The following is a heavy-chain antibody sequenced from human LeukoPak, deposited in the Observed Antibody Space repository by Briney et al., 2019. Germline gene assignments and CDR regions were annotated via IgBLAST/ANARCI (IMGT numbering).Heavy chain of an antibody. CDR3: ARASTPGYDSSGYFDY. CDR2: INPHGGST. V-gene: IGHV1-46*01. Sequence: GASVKVSCKASGYTFTSYYMHWVRQAPGQGLEWMGIINPHGGSTSYAQKFQGRVTMTRDTSTSTVYMELSSLRSEDTAVYYCARASTPGYDSSGYFDYWGQGNPGPRLL. CDR1: GYTFTSYY. J-gene: IGHJ4*02. D-gene: IGHD3-22*01.